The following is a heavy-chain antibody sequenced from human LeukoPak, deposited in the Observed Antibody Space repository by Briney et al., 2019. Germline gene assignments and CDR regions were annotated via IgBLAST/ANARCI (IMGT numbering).Heavy chain of an antibody. CDR1: GFTFSSYW. V-gene: IGHV3-7*01. D-gene: IGHD1-26*01. CDR3: ASASGSYSAFDI. J-gene: IGHJ3*02. Sequence: GGSLRLSCAASGFTFSSYWMSWVRQAPGKGLEWVANIKQDGSERYYVDSVKGRFTLSRENAKNSLYLQMNSLRAEDTAVYYCASASGSYSAFDIWGQGTMVTVSS. CDR2: IKQDGSER.